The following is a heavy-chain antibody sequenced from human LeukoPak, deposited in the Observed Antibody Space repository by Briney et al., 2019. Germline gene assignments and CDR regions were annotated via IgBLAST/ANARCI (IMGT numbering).Heavy chain of an antibody. V-gene: IGHV3-23*01. CDR3: AKGGYCSSSSCDVGWFDP. Sequence: GGSLRLSCAASGFTFSSYVMNWVRQAPGKGLEWVSVISGGGGSTYYADSVKGRFTISRDNSKNTLFLRMNSLRAEDTAVYYCAKGGYCSSSSCDVGWFDPWGRGTVVTVSS. D-gene: IGHD2-2*01. CDR1: GFTFSSYV. CDR2: ISGGGGST. J-gene: IGHJ5*02.